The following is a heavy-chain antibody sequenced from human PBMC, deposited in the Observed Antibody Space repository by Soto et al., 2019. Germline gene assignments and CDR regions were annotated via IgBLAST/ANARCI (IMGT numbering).Heavy chain of an antibody. Sequence: QVPLVQSGAEVKKPGASVRVSCKASGYTFTNYGISWVRQAPGQGLEWMGWVSGYNGNTNYEQKLRGRVTMTTDTSTSTAYMELTTLRSDDTAVYYCARDEGSHGFDSWGQGTLVTVSS. CDR3: ARDEGSHGFDS. J-gene: IGHJ4*02. CDR2: VSGYNGNT. V-gene: IGHV1-18*04. D-gene: IGHD6-19*01. CDR1: GYTFTNYG.